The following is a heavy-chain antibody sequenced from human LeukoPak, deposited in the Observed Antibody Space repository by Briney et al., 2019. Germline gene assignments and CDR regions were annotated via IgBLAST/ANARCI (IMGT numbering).Heavy chain of an antibody. CDR2: ISTDSGST. CDR1: GFTFSNYW. CDR3: ASGLYGGLFDN. J-gene: IGHJ4*02. Sequence: GGSLRLSCAASGFTFSNYWMHWVRQAPGKGLEWISDISTDSGSTYHIESVRGRFTISRDNSKNTLYLQMNSLRADDTAVYCASGLYGGLFDNWGPGTLVTVSS. V-gene: IGHV3-23*01. D-gene: IGHD4/OR15-4a*01.